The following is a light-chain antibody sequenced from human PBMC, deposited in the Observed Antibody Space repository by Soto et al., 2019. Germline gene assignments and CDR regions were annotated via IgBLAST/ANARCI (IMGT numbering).Light chain of an antibody. V-gene: IGKV3D-20*02. CDR3: QQRSNWPLT. CDR1: QSLSSSQ. J-gene: IGKJ4*01. CDR2: DAS. Sequence: EIVLTQSPGTLSLSPGERATLSCRASQSLSSSQLAWYQQKPGQAPRLLIHDASSRATGISDRFTGSGSGTDFTLTISSLEPEDFAVYYCQQRSNWPLTFGGGTKVDI.